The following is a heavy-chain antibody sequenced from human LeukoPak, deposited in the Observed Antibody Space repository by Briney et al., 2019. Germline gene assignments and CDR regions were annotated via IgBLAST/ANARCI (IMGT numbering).Heavy chain of an antibody. CDR3: ARGSGASIAAAGTY. CDR2: IIPIFGTA. J-gene: IGHJ4*02. Sequence: ASVKASCKASGGTFSSYAISWVRQAPGQGLEWMGGIIPIFGTANYAQKFQGRVTITADESTSTAYMELSSLRSEDTAVYYCARGSGASIAAAGTYWGQGTLVTVSS. CDR1: GGTFSSYA. V-gene: IGHV1-69*13. D-gene: IGHD6-13*01.